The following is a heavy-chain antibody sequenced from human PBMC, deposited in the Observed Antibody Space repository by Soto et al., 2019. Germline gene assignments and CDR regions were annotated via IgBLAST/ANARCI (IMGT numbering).Heavy chain of an antibody. CDR2: ISSSGSPI. CDR3: ATGGWDSSGWSDAFDI. J-gene: IGHJ3*02. CDR1: GFTFSDYY. V-gene: IGHV3-11*01. Sequence: GGSLRLSCAASGFTFSDYYMTWIRQAPGEGLEWVSYISSSGSPIYYADSVKGRFTISRDNAKNSLYLQMNSLRAEDTAVYYCATGGWDSSGWSDAFDIWGQGTMVTVSS. D-gene: IGHD6-19*01.